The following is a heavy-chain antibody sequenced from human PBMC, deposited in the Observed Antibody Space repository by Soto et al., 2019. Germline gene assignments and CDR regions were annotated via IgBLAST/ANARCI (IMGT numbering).Heavy chain of an antibody. J-gene: IGHJ4*02. D-gene: IGHD6-19*01. Sequence: QVQLVESGGGVVQPGRSLRLSCAASGFTFSSYGMHWVRQAPGKGLEWVAVIWYDGSNKYYADSVKGRFTISRDNSKNTLYLQLNRRRAEDTAVEYCARDCAGYSSGWYQRGGFDYWGQGTLVTVSS. V-gene: IGHV3-33*01. CDR2: IWYDGSNK. CDR1: GFTFSSYG. CDR3: ARDCAGYSSGWYQRGGFDY.